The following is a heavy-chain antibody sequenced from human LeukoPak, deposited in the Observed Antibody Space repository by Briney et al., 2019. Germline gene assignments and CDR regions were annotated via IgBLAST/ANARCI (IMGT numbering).Heavy chain of an antibody. D-gene: IGHD4-11*01. CDR3: ATQSFLHDYKGSFDY. J-gene: IGHJ4*02. CDR1: GYTLTELS. V-gene: IGHV1-24*01. Sequence: ASVKVSCKVSGYTLTELSMHWVRQAPGKGLEWMGGFDPEDGETIYAQKFQGRVTMTEDTSTDTAYMELSSLRSEDTAVYYCATQSFLHDYKGSFDYWGQGTLVTVSS. CDR2: FDPEDGET.